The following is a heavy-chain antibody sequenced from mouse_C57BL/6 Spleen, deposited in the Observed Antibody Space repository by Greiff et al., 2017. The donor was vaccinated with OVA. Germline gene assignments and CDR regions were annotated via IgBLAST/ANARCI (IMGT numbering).Heavy chain of an antibody. CDR3: AREGSSYPYYFDY. CDR2: ISSGSSTI. Sequence: EVMLVESGGGLVKPGGSLKLSCAASGFTFSDYGMHWVRQAPEKGLEWVAYISSGSSTIYYADTVKGRFTISRDNAKNTLFLQMTSLRSEDTAMYYCAREGSSYPYYFDYWGQGTTLTVSS. V-gene: IGHV5-17*01. J-gene: IGHJ2*01. CDR1: GFTFSDYG. D-gene: IGHD1-1*01.